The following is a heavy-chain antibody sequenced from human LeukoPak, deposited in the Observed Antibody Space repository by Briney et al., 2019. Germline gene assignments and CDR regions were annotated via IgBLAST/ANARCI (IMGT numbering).Heavy chain of an antibody. CDR2: INTNTGNP. V-gene: IGHV7-4-1*02. Sequence: GASVKVSCKASGYTFTSYAMNWVRQAPGQGLEWMGWINTNTGNPTYAQGFTGRFVFSLDTSVSTAYLQISSLKAEDTAVYYCAREVYGDPPDAFDIWGQGTMVTVSS. CDR1: GYTFTSYA. CDR3: AREVYGDPPDAFDI. J-gene: IGHJ3*02. D-gene: IGHD4-17*01.